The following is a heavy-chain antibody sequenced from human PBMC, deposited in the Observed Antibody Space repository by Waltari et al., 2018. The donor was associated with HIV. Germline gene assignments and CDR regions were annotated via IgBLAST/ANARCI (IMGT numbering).Heavy chain of an antibody. CDR1: GFTFSSYG. V-gene: IGHV3-30*03. CDR3: ASSPYYYYGMDV. Sequence: QVQLVESGGGVVQPGRSLRLSCAASGFTFSSYGMHWVRQAPGKGLEWVAVISYDGSNKYYADSVKGRFTISRDNSKNTLYLQMNSLRAEDTAVYYCASSPYYYYGMDVWGQGTTVTVSS. CDR2: ISYDGSNK. J-gene: IGHJ6*02. D-gene: IGHD2-2*01.